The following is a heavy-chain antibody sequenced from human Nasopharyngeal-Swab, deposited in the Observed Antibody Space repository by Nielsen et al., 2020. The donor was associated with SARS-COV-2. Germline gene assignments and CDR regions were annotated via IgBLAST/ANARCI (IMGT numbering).Heavy chain of an antibody. CDR3: ATSGYSSGWIF. Sequence: GESLKISCAASGFIFSTYTMNWVRQAPGTGLEWLSSIRSSTSYIYYADSVKGRFTISRDNAKNSLYLQMNSLRTEDTAVYYCATSGYSSGWIFWGKGTLVTVSS. CDR2: IRSSTSYI. D-gene: IGHD6-19*01. CDR1: GFIFSTYT. V-gene: IGHV3-21*01. J-gene: IGHJ4*02.